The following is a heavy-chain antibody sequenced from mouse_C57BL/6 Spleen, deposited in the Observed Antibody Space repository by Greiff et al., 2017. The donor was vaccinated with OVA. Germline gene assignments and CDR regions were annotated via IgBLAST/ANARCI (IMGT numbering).Heavy chain of an antibody. V-gene: IGHV1-62-2*01. CDR1: GYTFTEYT. J-gene: IGHJ4*01. D-gene: IGHD2-2*01. Sequence: VKLMESGAELVKPGASVKLSCKASGYTFTEYTIHWVKQRSGQGLEWIGWFYPGSGSIKYNEKFKDKATLTADKSSRTVYMELSRLTSEDSAVYFCARHEEDIDGYDEAMDYWGQGTSVTVSS. CDR2: FYPGSGSI. CDR3: ARHEEDIDGYDEAMDY.